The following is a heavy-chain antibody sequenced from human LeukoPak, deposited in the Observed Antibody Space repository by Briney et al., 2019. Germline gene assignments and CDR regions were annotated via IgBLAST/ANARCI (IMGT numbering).Heavy chain of an antibody. J-gene: IGHJ4*02. CDR3: AKLIYSYFPGYFDY. CDR2: ISGSGGST. V-gene: IGHV3-23*01. D-gene: IGHD5-18*01. Sequence: GGSLRLSCAASGFAFSDYYMSWIRQAPGKGLEWVSAISGSGGSTYYADSVKGRFTISRDNSKNTLYLQMNSLRAEDTAVYYCAKLIYSYFPGYFDYWGQGTLVTVSS. CDR1: GFAFSDYY.